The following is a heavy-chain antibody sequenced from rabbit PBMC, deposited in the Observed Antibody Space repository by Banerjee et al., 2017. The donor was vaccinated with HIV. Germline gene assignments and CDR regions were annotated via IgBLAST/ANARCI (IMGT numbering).Heavy chain of an antibody. D-gene: IGHD1-1*01. V-gene: IGHV1S7*01. J-gene: IGHJ4*01. Sequence: QLKESGGGLVQPGGSLKLSCKASGFDFSSYYMSWVRQAPGKGLEWIGYIDPVFGSTYYASWVNGRFTISSHNAQNTLYLQLNSLTAADTATYFCARDRDASSSGYPFNLWGQGTLVTVS. CDR2: IDPVFGST. CDR1: GFDFSSYY. CDR3: ARDRDASSSGYPFNL.